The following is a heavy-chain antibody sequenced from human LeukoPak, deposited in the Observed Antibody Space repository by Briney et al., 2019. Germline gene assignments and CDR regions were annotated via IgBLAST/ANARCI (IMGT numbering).Heavy chain of an antibody. CDR1: GYSFTSYW. Sequence: GESLKISCKGSGYSFTSYWIGWVRQMLGKGLEWMGIIYPGDSDTRYSPSFQGQVTISADKSISTAYLQWSSLKASDTAMYYCARHRPFGGYSYVSDPVLYYFDYWGQGTLVTVSS. V-gene: IGHV5-51*01. CDR3: ARHRPFGGYSYVSDPVLYYFDY. D-gene: IGHD5-18*01. J-gene: IGHJ4*02. CDR2: IYPGDSDT.